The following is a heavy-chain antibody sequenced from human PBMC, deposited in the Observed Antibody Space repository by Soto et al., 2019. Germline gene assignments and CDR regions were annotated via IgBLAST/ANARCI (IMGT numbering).Heavy chain of an antibody. D-gene: IGHD2-15*01. Sequence: SETLSLTCAVYGGSFSGYYWSWIRQPPGKGLEWIGEINHSGGSNYNPSLKSRITISLDTSKNQFSLKLGSVTAADTAVYYCARGRWELRFDYWGQGTPVTVSS. J-gene: IGHJ4*02. CDR3: ARGRWELRFDY. CDR1: GGSFSGYY. CDR2: INHSGGS. V-gene: IGHV4-34*01.